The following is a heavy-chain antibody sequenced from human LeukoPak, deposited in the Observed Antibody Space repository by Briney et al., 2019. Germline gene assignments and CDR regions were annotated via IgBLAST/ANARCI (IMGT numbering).Heavy chain of an antibody. D-gene: IGHD3-22*01. CDR2: INVGNDNT. V-gene: IGHV1-3*01. CDR3: ARGGEYHYDSSGYYSSFDF. J-gene: IGHJ4*02. CDR1: GYTFSSYA. Sequence: ASVKVSCKASGYTFSSYALHWVRQAPGQRLEWMGWINVGNDNTKYSQKFQGRVTITRDTSASTAYMELSSLRSEDTAVYYCARGGEYHYDSSGYYSSFDFWGQGTLVTVSS.